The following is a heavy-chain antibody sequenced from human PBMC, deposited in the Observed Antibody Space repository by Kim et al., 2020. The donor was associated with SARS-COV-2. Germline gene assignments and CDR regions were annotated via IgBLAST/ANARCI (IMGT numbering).Heavy chain of an antibody. V-gene: IGHV1-3*01. CDR2: INAGNGDT. J-gene: IGHJ4*02. Sequence: ASVKVSCKPSGYTLINFAMHWVRQAPGQRLEWMAWINAGNGDTKFSQKFQDRVSVTRDTSASTVYMELSSLTSEDTAIYYCASRAATKTFWGFDSWGQGTLVTVSS. D-gene: IGHD6-25*01. CDR1: GYTLINFA. CDR3: ASRAATKTFWGFDS.